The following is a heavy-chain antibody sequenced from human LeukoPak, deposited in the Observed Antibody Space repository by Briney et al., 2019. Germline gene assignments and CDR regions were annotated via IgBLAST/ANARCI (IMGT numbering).Heavy chain of an antibody. D-gene: IGHD2-21*02. CDR1: GFTFSSYD. CDR2: IGTAGDT. CDR3: ARAYCGGDCLWGFDY. Sequence: GSLRLSCAASGFTFSSYDMHWVRQATGKGLEWVSAIGTAGDTYYPGSVKGRFTISRENAKNSLYLQMNSLRAGDTAVYYCARAYCGGDCLWGFDYWGQGTLVTVSS. J-gene: IGHJ4*02. V-gene: IGHV3-13*04.